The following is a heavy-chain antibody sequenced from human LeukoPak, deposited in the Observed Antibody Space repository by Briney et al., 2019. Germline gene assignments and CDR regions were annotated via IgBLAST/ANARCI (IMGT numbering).Heavy chain of an antibody. V-gene: IGHV3-23*01. CDR2: ISGSGDIT. Sequence: GGSLRLSCAASGFTFTNYAMSWVRQAPGKGLEWGSAISGSGDITYYADSVKGRFTISRDNSKNTLYPQMHSPKAEDTAVHYCATSSVGYGYGIYYFDYWGQGTLVTVTS. D-gene: IGHD5-18*01. CDR1: GFTFTNYA. J-gene: IGHJ4*02. CDR3: ATSSVGYGYGIYYFDY.